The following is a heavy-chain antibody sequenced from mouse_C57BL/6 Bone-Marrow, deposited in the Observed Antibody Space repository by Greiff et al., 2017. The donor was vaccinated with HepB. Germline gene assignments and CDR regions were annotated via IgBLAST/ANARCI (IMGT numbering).Heavy chain of an antibody. CDR3: AREFYYYGSSYWYFDV. CDR1: GYTFTSYW. V-gene: IGHV1-72*01. CDR2: IDPNSGGT. D-gene: IGHD1-1*01. Sequence: QVQLQQPGAELVKPGASVKLSCKASGYTFTSYWMHWVKQRPGRGLEWIGRIDPNSGGTKYNEKFKSKATLTVDKPSSTAYMQRSSLTSEDSAVYYCAREFYYYGSSYWYFDVWGTGTTVTVSS. J-gene: IGHJ1*03.